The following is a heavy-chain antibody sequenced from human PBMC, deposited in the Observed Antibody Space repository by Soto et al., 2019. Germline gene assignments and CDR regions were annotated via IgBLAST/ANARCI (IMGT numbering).Heavy chain of an antibody. CDR2: INCNSGNI. CDR1: GFTFNDYA. CDR3: ATGGSSSGRYSDY. J-gene: IGHJ4*02. Sequence: EVQLVESGGGLVQPGGSLRLSCAASGFTFNDYAMHWVRQAPGKGLEWVSGINCNSGNIGYADSVKGRFTISRDSAKNTLYLQMNSLRAEDTALYYCATGGSSSGRYSDYWGQGTLVTVSS. D-gene: IGHD6-6*01. V-gene: IGHV3-9*01.